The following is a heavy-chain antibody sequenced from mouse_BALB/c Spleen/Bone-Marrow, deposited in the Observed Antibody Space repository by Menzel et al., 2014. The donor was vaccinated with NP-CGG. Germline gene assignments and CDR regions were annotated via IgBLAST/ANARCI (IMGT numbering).Heavy chain of an antibody. CDR1: GYSFTNYY. V-gene: IGHV1S81*02. J-gene: IGHJ1*01. Sequence: QVHLQQPGAELVKPGASVKLSCKASGYSFTNYYMYWVKRRPGQGLEWIGEINPSNGGTNFNEKFKNKATLTVDKSSSTAYMQLSSLTSEDSAVYYCTRSNYGYWYFDVWGAGTTVTVSS. D-gene: IGHD1-1*01. CDR2: INPSNGGT. CDR3: TRSNYGYWYFDV.